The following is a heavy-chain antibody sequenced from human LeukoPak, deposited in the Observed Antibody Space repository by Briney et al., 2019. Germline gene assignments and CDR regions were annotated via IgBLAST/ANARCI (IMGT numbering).Heavy chain of an antibody. J-gene: IGHJ4*02. D-gene: IGHD1-26*01. CDR3: ASASGSYPN. CDR1: GFTFSSYS. V-gene: IGHV3-48*01. Sequence: GGSLRLSCAASGFTFSSYSMNWVRQAPGKGLEWVSYISSSSSTIYYADSVKGRFTISRDNAKNSLYLQMNSLRAEDTAVYYCASASGSYPNWGQGTLVTVSS. CDR2: ISSSSSTI.